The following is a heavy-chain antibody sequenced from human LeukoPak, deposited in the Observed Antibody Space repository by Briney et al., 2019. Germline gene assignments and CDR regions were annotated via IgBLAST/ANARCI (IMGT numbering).Heavy chain of an antibody. D-gene: IGHD6-13*01. J-gene: IGHJ4*02. CDR3: AKDKGTAGSYFDY. V-gene: IGHV3-23*01. CDR1: GFTFDDYA. CDR2: ISGSGGST. Sequence: GGSLRLSCAASGFTFDDYAMHWVRQAPGKGLEWVSAISGSGGSTYYADSVKGRFTISRDNSKNTLYLQMNSLRAEDTAVYYCAKDKGTAGSYFDYWGQGTLVTISS.